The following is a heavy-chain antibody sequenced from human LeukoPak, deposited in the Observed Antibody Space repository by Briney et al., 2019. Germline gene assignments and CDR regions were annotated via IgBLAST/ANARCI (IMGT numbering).Heavy chain of an antibody. CDR1: GGTFISYT. D-gene: IGHD2-2*01. Sequence: SVKVSCKASGGTFISYTISWVRQAPGQGGEWMGRIIPILGIENYAQKVQGRITMTADKTTSTAYMELSSLRSEDTAVYYCALSQCIVVVPAAVLFDPWGQGTLVTVSS. CDR3: ALSQCIVVVPAAVLFDP. J-gene: IGHJ5*02. CDR2: IIPILGIE. V-gene: IGHV1-69*02.